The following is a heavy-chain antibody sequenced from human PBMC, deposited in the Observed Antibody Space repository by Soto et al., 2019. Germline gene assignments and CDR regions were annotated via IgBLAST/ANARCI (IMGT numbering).Heavy chain of an antibody. CDR1: GYTFTAYY. Sequence: ASVKVSSKASGYTFTAYYIHWVRQAPGQGLEWMGWINPNGGGTKYAQKFQGRVTMTRDTSINTAYMELTRLTSDDTAVYYCARAVHTMIQGVRFRVDQWGQGTLVIVSS. J-gene: IGHJ4*02. CDR3: ARAVHTMIQGVRFRVDQ. CDR2: INPNGGGT. V-gene: IGHV1-2*02. D-gene: IGHD3-10*01.